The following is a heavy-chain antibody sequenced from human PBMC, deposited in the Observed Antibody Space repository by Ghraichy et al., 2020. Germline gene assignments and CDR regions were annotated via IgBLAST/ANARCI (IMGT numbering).Heavy chain of an antibody. V-gene: IGHV3-30*04. CDR3: ARDRYSGSSSAFDI. CDR2: ISYDGSNK. D-gene: IGHD1-26*01. Sequence: GSLRLSCAASGFTFSSYAMHWVRQAPGKGLEWVAVISYDGSNKYYADSVKGRFTISRDNSKNTLYLQMNSLRAEDTAVYYCARDRYSGSSSAFDIWGQGTMVTVSS. J-gene: IGHJ3*02. CDR1: GFTFSSYA.